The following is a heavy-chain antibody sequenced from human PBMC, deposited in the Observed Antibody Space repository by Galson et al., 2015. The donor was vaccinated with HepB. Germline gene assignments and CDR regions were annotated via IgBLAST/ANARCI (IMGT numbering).Heavy chain of an antibody. CDR1: GFTFDDYG. Sequence: SLRLSCAASGFTFDDYGMSWVRQAPGKGLEWVSGINWNGGSTGYADSVKGRFTISRDNAKNSLYLQMNSLRAEDTALYYCARGYSSGQKWPRGPHSWFDPWGQGTLVTVSS. D-gene: IGHD6-19*01. J-gene: IGHJ5*02. CDR2: INWNGGST. V-gene: IGHV3-20*04. CDR3: ARGYSSGQKWPRGPHSWFDP.